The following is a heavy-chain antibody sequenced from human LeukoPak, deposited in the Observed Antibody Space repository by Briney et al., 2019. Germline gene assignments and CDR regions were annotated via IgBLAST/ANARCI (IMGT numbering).Heavy chain of an antibody. Sequence: GGSLRLSCAASGFTFSSYWMSWVRQAPGKGLEWVANIKQDGSEKYYVDSVKGRFTISRDNAKNSLYLQMNSLRAEDTAVYYCARGSSLGYCTNGVCYFDYWGQGTLVTVSS. D-gene: IGHD2-8*01. V-gene: IGHV3-7*01. CDR2: IKQDGSEK. J-gene: IGHJ4*02. CDR1: GFTFSSYW. CDR3: ARGSSLGYCTNGVCYFDY.